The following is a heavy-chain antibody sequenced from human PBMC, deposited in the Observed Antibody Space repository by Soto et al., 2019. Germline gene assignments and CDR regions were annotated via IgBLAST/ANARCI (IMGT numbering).Heavy chain of an antibody. CDR2: INPNSGGT. CDR1: GYTFTGYY. Sequence: ASVKVSCKASGYTFTGYYMHWVRQAPGQELEWMGWINPNSGGTNYAQKFQGWVTMTRDTSISTAYMELSRLRSDDTAVYYCATGGRYCSGGSCHRDAFDIWGQGTTVTVSS. J-gene: IGHJ3*02. V-gene: IGHV1-2*04. CDR3: ATGGRYCSGGSCHRDAFDI. D-gene: IGHD2-15*01.